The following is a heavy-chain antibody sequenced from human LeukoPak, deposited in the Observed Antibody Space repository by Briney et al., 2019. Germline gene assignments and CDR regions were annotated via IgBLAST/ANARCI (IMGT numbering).Heavy chain of an antibody. Sequence: ASVKVSCKASGYTFTGYYMHWVRQAPGQGLEWMGWINPNRGGTNYAQKFQGRVTMTRDTSISTAYMELSRLRSDDTAVYYCARVNCSSTSCYSPGYYYYGMDVWGQGTTVTVSS. V-gene: IGHV1-2*02. CDR3: ARVNCSSTSCYSPGYYYYGMDV. J-gene: IGHJ6*02. CDR1: GYTFTGYY. D-gene: IGHD2-2*01. CDR2: INPNRGGT.